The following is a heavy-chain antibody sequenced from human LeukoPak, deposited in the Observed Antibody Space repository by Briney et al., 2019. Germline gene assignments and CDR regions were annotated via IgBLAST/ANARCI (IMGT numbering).Heavy chain of an antibody. CDR3: ARGMSSGRYAVDI. V-gene: IGHV3-48*01. J-gene: IGHJ3*02. D-gene: IGHD6-19*01. CDR2: ISSSSSTI. Sequence: QSGGSLRLSCAASGFTFSSYSMNWVRQAPGKGLEWVSYISSSSSTIYYADSVKGRFTISRDNAKNSLYLQMNSLRAEDTAVYYCARGMSSGRYAVDIWGQGTMVAVSS. CDR1: GFTFSSYS.